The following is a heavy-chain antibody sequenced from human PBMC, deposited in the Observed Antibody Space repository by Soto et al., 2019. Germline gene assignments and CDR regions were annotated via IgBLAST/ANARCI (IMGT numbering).Heavy chain of an antibody. CDR3: ARDFNIGGMDV. D-gene: IGHD5-12*01. V-gene: IGHV1-18*01. J-gene: IGHJ6*02. Sequence: AESGKVSCKASGYTFTSYGISWVRQAPGQGLEWMGWISAYNGNTNYAQKLQGRVTMTTDTSTSTAYMELRSLRSDDTAVYYCARDFNIGGMDVWGQGTTVTVSS. CDR1: GYTFTSYG. CDR2: ISAYNGNT.